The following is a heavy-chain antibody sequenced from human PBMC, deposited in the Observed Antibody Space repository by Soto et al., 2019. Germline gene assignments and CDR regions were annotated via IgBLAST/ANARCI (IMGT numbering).Heavy chain of an antibody. Sequence: QVQLVQSGAEVKKPGSSVKVSCKASGGTFSSYAISWVRQAPGQGLEWMGGIIPIFGTANYAQKFQGRVTITADESTSTAYMELSSLRSEDTAVYYCARDHSYGPKPSYYDYGMDVWGQGTTVTVSS. CDR2: IIPIFGTA. V-gene: IGHV1-69*01. J-gene: IGHJ6*02. CDR3: ARDHSYGPKPSYYDYGMDV. CDR1: GGTFSSYA. D-gene: IGHD5-18*01.